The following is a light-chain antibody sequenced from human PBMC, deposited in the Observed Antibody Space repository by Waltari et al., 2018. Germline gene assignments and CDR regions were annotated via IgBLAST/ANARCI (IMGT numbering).Light chain of an antibody. V-gene: IGKV1-8*01. CDR2: AAS. CDR3: QQYYDYLRT. J-gene: IGKJ1*01. CDR1: QSVSTY. Sequence: AIRMTQSPSSLSASTGDRVTITCGASQSVSTYLAWYQQKPGKAPKLLIYAASTLQRGVPSRFSGSGSGTDFTLSISCLQSEDFATYYCQQYYDYLRTFGQGTKVEIK.